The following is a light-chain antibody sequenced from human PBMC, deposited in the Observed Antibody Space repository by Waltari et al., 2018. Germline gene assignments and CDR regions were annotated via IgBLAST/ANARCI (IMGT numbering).Light chain of an antibody. CDR3: QQYGSSRNT. CDR1: QSVSSSY. J-gene: IGKJ2*01. Sequence: EIVLTQSPGTLSLSPGERATLSGRASQSVSSSYLAWYQQKPGQAPRLLIYGASSSATGIPDRFSGSGSGTDFTLTISRLEPEDFAVYYCQQYGSSRNTFGQGTKLEIK. CDR2: GAS. V-gene: IGKV3-20*01.